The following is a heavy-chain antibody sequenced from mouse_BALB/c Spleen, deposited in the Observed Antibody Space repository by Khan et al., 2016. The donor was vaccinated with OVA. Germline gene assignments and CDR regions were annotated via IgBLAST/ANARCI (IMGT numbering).Heavy chain of an antibody. CDR1: GDSITTGY. CDR2: IIYTGYT. CDR3: ARSTYRYAFVY. J-gene: IGHJ3*01. Sequence: EVELVESGPSLVKPSQTLSLTCSVTGDSITTGYWNWIRKFPGNKLEYMGYIIYTGYTYYNPSLKSRISITRHTSTNQDYLQLTSVTDEDTATYYCARSTYRYAFVYWGQGTLVTVSA. V-gene: IGHV3-8*02. D-gene: IGHD2-14*01.